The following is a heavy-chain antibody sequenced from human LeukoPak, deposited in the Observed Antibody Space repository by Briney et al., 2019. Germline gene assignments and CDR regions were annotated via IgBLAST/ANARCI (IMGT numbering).Heavy chain of an antibody. CDR1: GFTFSNHS. D-gene: IGHD3-16*01. CDR2: IINKANSYTT. Sequence: GGSLRLSCAASGFTFSNHSMDWVRQAPGKGLEWVGCIINKANSYTTHYAASVKGRFPISRDDSKTSLSLQMNSLKTDDTAVYYCTGLIMDVWGKGTTVAVSS. V-gene: IGHV3-72*01. CDR3: TGLIMDV. J-gene: IGHJ6*03.